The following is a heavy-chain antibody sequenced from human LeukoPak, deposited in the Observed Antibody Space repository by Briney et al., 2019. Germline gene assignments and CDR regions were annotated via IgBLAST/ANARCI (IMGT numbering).Heavy chain of an antibody. Sequence: TSETLSLTCTVSGGSISSYYWSWIRQPPGKGLEWIGYIYYSGSTNYNPSLKSRVTISVDTSKNQFSLKLGSVTAADTAVYYCARDGIAVAGTSLDAFDIWGQGTMVTVSS. J-gene: IGHJ3*02. CDR2: IYYSGST. CDR1: GGSISSYY. D-gene: IGHD6-19*01. CDR3: ARDGIAVAGTSLDAFDI. V-gene: IGHV4-59*01.